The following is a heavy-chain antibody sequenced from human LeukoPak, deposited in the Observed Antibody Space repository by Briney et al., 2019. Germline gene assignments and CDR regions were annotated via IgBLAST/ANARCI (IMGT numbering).Heavy chain of an antibody. V-gene: IGHV5-51*01. CDR3: ARRVTTMVRGVTAYYFDY. D-gene: IGHD3-10*01. J-gene: IGHJ4*02. CDR1: GYSFTSYW. CDR2: IYPGDSDT. Sequence: GESLKISCKGSGYSFTSYWIGWVRQMPGKALEWMGIIYPGDSDTRYSPSFQGQVTISADKSISTAYLQWSSLKASDTAMYYCARRVTTMVRGVTAYYFDYWGQGTLVTVSS.